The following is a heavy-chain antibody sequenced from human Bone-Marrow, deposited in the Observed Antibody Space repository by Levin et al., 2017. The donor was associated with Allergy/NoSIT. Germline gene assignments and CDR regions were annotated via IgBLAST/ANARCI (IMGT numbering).Heavy chain of an antibody. CDR3: AREVRGGNGDGFDI. D-gene: IGHD3-10*01. CDR2: IGSGWSSI. J-gene: IGHJ3*02. CDR1: GFTINDYN. V-gene: IGHV3-48*01. Sequence: PGGSLRLSCAASGFTINDYNMHWVRQAPGKGLEWVSYIGSGWSSIDYVDSVKGRFTISRDNDKNSMYLQMNSLRREDTAVYYCAREVRGGNGDGFDIWGQGTLVTVSS.